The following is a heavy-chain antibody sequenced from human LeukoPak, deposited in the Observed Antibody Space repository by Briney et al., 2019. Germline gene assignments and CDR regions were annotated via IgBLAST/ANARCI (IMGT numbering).Heavy chain of an antibody. CDR2: ISPRDSDT. V-gene: IGHV5-51*01. CDR3: ARRIAVARYYFDY. D-gene: IGHD6-19*01. CDR1: GYSFTSYW. Sequence: GESLKISCKGSGYSFTSYWIGWVRQMPGKGLEWMGIISPRDSDTRYSPSFRGQVTVSVDKSINTAYLQWSSLKASDTAIYYCARRIAVARYYFDYWGQGTLVTVSS. J-gene: IGHJ4*02.